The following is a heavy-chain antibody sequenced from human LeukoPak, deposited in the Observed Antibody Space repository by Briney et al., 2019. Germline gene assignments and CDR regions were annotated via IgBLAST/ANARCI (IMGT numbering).Heavy chain of an antibody. CDR3: ARGLPGYSGGDDAFDI. V-gene: IGHV4-59*01. CDR1: SASIISYY. CDR2: IHYTGST. D-gene: IGHD2-21*01. J-gene: IGHJ3*02. Sequence: SETLSLTCTVSSASIISYYWTWVRQPPGNGLEWIGYIHYTGSTNYNPSFKSRLTISVDTSTNQFSLRLNFVTAAVTAVYYCARGLPGYSGGDDAFDIWGPGIQVIVSS.